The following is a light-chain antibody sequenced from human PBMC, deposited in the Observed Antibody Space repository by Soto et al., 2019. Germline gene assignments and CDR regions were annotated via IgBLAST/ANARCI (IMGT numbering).Light chain of an antibody. CDR3: SSYTSSSTWV. J-gene: IGLJ3*02. CDR1: SSDVGGYNY. Sequence: QAVVTQPASVSGSPGQSITISCTGTSSDVGGYNYVSWYQQHPGKAPKLMIYEITNRSSGVSNRFSGSKSGNTASLTISGLQAEDEADYYCSSYTSSSTWVFGGGTKVTVL. V-gene: IGLV2-14*01. CDR2: EIT.